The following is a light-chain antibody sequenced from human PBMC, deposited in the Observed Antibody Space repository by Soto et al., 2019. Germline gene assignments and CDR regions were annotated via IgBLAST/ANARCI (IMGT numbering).Light chain of an antibody. CDR3: CSYAGNSTLV. CDR2: EAS. V-gene: IGLV2-23*01. CDR1: SSDVGSYNL. J-gene: IGLJ2*01. Sequence: QAVVTQPASVSGSPGQSITISCTGTSSDVGSYNLVSWYQQHPGKAPKLMIYEASKRPSGVSNRFSGSKSGNTASLTVSGLQAEDEAEYHCCSYAGNSTLVFGGGTKVTVL.